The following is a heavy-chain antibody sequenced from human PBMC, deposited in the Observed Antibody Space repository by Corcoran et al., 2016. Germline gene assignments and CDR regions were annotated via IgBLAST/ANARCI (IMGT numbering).Heavy chain of an antibody. V-gene: IGHV4-34*01. CDR3: ARGPLGYWSGGSCRRGGFDP. CDR1: GGSFSGYY. CDR2: INHSGST. J-gene: IGHJ5*02. Sequence: QVQLQQWGAGLLKPSETLSLTCAVYGGSFSGYYWSWIRQPPGKGLEWIGEINHSGSTNYNPSLKSRVTISVDTSKNQFSLKLSSGTAADTGLYYCARGPLGYWSGGSCRRGGFDPWGQGTLVTVSS. D-gene: IGHD2-15*01.